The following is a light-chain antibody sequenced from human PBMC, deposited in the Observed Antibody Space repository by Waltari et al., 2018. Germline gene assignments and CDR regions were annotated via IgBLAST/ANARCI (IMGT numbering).Light chain of an antibody. CDR2: WAS. J-gene: IGKJ2*01. CDR3: QQYYSTPGYT. V-gene: IGKV4-1*01. CDR1: QSILYSPSNRNY. Sequence: DIVMTQSPDSLAVSLGERATINCKSSQSILYSPSNRNYLAWYQQKPGQPPKLLISWASTRESGVPDRFSGSGSGTDFTLTISSLQAEDVAVYYCQQYYSTPGYTFGQGTKLEIK.